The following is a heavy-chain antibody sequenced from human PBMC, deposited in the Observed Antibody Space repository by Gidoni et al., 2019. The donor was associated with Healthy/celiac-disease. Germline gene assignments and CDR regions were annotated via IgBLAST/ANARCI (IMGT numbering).Heavy chain of an antibody. CDR1: GFTFSSYE. CDR3: ARTYCSSTSCYLDYYYYGMDV. Sequence: EVQLVESGGGLVQPGGSLGLSCAASGFTFSSYELNWVRQAPGKGLEWVSYISSSGSTIYYADSVKGRFTISRDNAKNSLYLQMNSLRAEDTAVYYCARTYCSSTSCYLDYYYYGMDVWGQGTTVTVSS. D-gene: IGHD2-2*01. V-gene: IGHV3-48*03. J-gene: IGHJ6*02. CDR2: ISSSGSTI.